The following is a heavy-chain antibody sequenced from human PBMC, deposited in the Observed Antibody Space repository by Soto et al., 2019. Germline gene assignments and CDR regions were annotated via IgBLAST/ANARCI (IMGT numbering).Heavy chain of an antibody. CDR1: GGSISSDNYF. CDR3: ARASQEDFLDS. Sequence: QVQLQESGPGLVKPSQTLSLTCTVSGGSISSDNYFWSWIRQPPGKGLEWIGYIDYSGSTYYISSRKSRVTISIDTSKNQFSLELSSVTAADTAVYYCARASQEDFLDSWGQGTLVTVSS. V-gene: IGHV4-30-4*01. J-gene: IGHJ4*02. CDR2: IDYSGST.